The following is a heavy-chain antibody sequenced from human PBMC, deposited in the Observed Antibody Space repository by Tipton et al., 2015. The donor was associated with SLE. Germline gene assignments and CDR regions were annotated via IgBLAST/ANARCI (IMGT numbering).Heavy chain of an antibody. CDR2: IYTSGST. Sequence: TLSLTCTVSGGSIRSGDYYWSWIRQPPGKGLEWIGYIYTSGSTNYNPSLKSRVTISVDTSKDQFSLKLSSVTAADTAVYYCARDVGLIGSGHGYFDLWGRGTLVTVSS. D-gene: IGHD2-15*01. CDR1: GGSIRSGDYY. V-gene: IGHV4-30-4*01. CDR3: ARDVGLIGSGHGYFDL. J-gene: IGHJ2*01.